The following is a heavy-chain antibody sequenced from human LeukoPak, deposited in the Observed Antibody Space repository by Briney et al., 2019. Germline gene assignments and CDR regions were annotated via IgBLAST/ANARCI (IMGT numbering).Heavy chain of an antibody. CDR2: MNPNSGNT. J-gene: IGHJ4*02. V-gene: IGHV1-8*01. D-gene: IGHD5-12*01. Sequence: GASVKVSCKASGYTFTSYDINWVRQATGQGLEWMGWMNPNSGNTGYAQKFQGRVTMTRNTSISTAYMELSSLRSEDTAVYYCARAPGYSGYGLFDYWGQGTLVTVSS. CDR3: ARAPGYSGYGLFDY. CDR1: GYTFTSYD.